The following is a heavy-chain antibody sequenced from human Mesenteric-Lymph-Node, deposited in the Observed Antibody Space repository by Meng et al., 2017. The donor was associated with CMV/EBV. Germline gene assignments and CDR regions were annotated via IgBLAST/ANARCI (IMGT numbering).Heavy chain of an antibody. V-gene: IGHV1-2*06. Sequence: SCKASGYLFTGYYIHWVRQAPGQGLEWVGRINPNSGGTDYAQNFQGRVTMTRDTSITTAYMELSSLRSDDTAVYYCATEASAGGIDYWGQGTLVTVSS. CDR1: GYLFTGYY. J-gene: IGHJ4*02. D-gene: IGHD6-13*01. CDR3: ATEASAGGIDY. CDR2: INPNSGGT.